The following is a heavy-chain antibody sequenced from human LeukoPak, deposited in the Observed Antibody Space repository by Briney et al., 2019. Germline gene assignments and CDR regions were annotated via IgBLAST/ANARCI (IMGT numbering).Heavy chain of an antibody. D-gene: IGHD6-19*01. J-gene: IGHJ4*02. CDR2: IYYSGST. V-gene: IGHV4-59*08. CDR1: GGSTSSYY. Sequence: PSETLSLTCTVSGGSTSSYYWSWIRQPPGKGLEWIGYIYYSGSTNYNPSLKSRLTISIGTSKNQFSLKLSSVTAADTAVYYCARHSGAGTGFVYWGQGTLVTVSS. CDR3: ARHSGAGTGFVY.